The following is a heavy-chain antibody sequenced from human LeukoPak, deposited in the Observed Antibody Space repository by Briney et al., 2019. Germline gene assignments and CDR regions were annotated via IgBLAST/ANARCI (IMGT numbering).Heavy chain of an antibody. CDR2: INPNSGGT. CDR3: ARGGQSDYDSSGYYYTGY. V-gene: IGHV1-2*06. Sequence: ASVKVSCKASGYTFTGYYMHWVRQAPGQGLEWMGRINPNSGGTNYAQKFQGRVTMTRDTSISTDYMELSRLRSDDTAVYYCARGGQSDYDSSGYYYTGYWGQGTLVTVSS. CDR1: GYTFTGYY. J-gene: IGHJ4*02. D-gene: IGHD3-22*01.